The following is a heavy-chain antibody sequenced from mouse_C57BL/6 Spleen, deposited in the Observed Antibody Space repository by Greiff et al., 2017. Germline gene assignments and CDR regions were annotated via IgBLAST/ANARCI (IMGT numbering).Heavy chain of an antibody. Sequence: QVQLQQPGAELVRPGTSVKLSCKASGYTFTSYWMHWVKQRPGQGLEWIGVIDPSDSYTNYNQQFKGKATLTVDTSSSTAYMQRSSLTSEDSAVYYCARRDYYGSSSAMDYWGQGTSVTVSS. V-gene: IGHV1-59*01. CDR2: IDPSDSYT. CDR1: GYTFTSYW. D-gene: IGHD1-1*01. CDR3: ARRDYYGSSSAMDY. J-gene: IGHJ4*01.